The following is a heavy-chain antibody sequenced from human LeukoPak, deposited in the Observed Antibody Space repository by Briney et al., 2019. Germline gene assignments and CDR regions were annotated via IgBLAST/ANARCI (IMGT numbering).Heavy chain of an antibody. D-gene: IGHD2-2*01. CDR3: ARASYCSSTSCPFDY. Sequence: GASVKVSCKASGGTFSSYAISWVRQAPGQGLEWMGGIIPIFGKANYAQKFQGRVTITTDESTSTAYMELSSLRSEDTAVYYCARASYCSSTSCPFDYWGQGTLVTVSS. J-gene: IGHJ4*02. CDR1: GGTFSSYA. V-gene: IGHV1-69*05. CDR2: IIPIFGKA.